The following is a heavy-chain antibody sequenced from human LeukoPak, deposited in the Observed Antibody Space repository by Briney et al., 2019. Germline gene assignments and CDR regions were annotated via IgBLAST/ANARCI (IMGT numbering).Heavy chain of an antibody. V-gene: IGHV4-61*02. CDR1: GGSITSGDYY. CDR3: ARGQGLDFDI. D-gene: IGHD2-15*01. J-gene: IGHJ3*02. CDR2: IYLGGSS. Sequence: SETLSLTCTVSGGSITSGDYYWSWLRQPAGKGLEWIGRIYLGGSSSYNPSLKSRVTISVDTSKSQFSLKLSSVTAADTAVYYCARGQGLDFDIWGRGTMVTVSS.